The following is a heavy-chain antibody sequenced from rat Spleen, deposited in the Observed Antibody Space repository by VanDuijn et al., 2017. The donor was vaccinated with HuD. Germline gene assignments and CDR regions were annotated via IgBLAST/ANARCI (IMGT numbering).Heavy chain of an antibody. CDR2: ISSGGGNT. CDR3: TTDGPTEGIEDY. V-gene: IGHV5-27*01. J-gene: IGHJ2*01. Sequence: EVQLVESGGDLVQPGRSLKLSCAASGFTFSSHVMAWVRQAPTKGLEWVASISSGGGNTFYRDSVKGRFTISRDNAKSTLYLQMDSLRSEDTATYYCTTDGPTEGIEDYWGQGVMVTVSS. D-gene: IGHD1-11*01. CDR1: GFTFSSHV.